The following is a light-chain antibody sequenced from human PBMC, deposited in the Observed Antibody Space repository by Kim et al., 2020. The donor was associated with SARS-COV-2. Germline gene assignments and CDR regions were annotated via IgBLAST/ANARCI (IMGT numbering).Light chain of an antibody. CDR2: DAS. J-gene: IGKJ3*01. CDR1: QSVSSY. CDR3: QQRSNWPLFT. Sequence: SPGERATLSCRAGQSVSSYLAWYQQKPGQAPRLLIYDASNRATGIPARFSGSGSGTDFTLTISSLEPEDFAVYYCQQRSNWPLFTFGPGTKVDIK. V-gene: IGKV3-11*01.